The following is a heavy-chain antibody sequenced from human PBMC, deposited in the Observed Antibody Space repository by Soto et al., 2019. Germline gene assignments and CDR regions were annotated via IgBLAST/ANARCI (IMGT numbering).Heavy chain of an antibody. D-gene: IGHD6-19*01. J-gene: IGHJ4*02. V-gene: IGHV1-69*05. CDR3: ARYSSGWSVDY. CDR2: IIPIFGTA. CDR1: GGTFSSYA. Sequence: QVQLVQSGAEVKKPGSSVKVSCKASGGTFSSYAISWVRQAPGQGLEWMGGIIPIFGTANYAQKFQGRVTRDREESPSTADMVLSSLRSEDTAVYYCARYSSGWSVDYWGQGTLVTVSS.